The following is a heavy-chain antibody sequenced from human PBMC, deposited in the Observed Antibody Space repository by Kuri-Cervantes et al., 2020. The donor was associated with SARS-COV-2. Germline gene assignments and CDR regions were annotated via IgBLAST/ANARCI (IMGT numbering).Heavy chain of an antibody. CDR3: ARGRPLSSDAFDI. D-gene: IGHD2-2*01. Sequence: ASVKVSCKASGYTFTSYAMHWVRQAPGQRLEWMGWINAGNGNTKYSQKFQGRVTMTRNTSISTAYMELSSLRSEDTAVYYCARGRPLSSDAFDIWGQGTMVPVSS. V-gene: IGHV1-3*01. CDR2: INAGNGNT. J-gene: IGHJ3*02. CDR1: GYTFTSYA.